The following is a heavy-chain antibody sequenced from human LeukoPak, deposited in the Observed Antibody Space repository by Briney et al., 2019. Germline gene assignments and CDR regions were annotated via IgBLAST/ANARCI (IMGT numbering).Heavy chain of an antibody. CDR2: VSGTGYTT. CDR1: GFTFGSYA. Sequence: GGSLRLPCAASGFTFGSYAMNWVRQAPGKGLEWVSAVSGTGYTTYYADSVKGRFTISRDNSKNTLYVQMNSLRAEDTAVYYCAKGVYYMDVWGKGTTITVSS. V-gene: IGHV3-23*01. CDR3: AKGVYYMDV. J-gene: IGHJ6*03.